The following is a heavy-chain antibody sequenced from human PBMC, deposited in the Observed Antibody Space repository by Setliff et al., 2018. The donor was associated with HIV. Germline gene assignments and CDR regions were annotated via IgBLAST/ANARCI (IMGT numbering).Heavy chain of an antibody. CDR3: ARGSTGGHYYGMDV. V-gene: IGHV3-7*03. CDR1: GFTFSSYW. J-gene: IGHJ6*02. CDR2: IKHDGSEK. Sequence: GGSLRLSCAASGFTFSSYWMHWVRQAPGKGLEWVANIKHDGSEKYYVDSVKGRFTVSRDNAKDSLYLQMNSLRAEDTAVYYCARGSTGGHYYGMDVWGQGTTVTVSS.